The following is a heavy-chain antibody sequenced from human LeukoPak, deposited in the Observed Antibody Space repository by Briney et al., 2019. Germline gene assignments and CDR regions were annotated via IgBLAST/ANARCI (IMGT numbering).Heavy chain of an antibody. CDR2: IYHSGST. D-gene: IGHD2-8*01. V-gene: IGHV4-38-2*01. J-gene: IGHJ4*02. Sequence: SETLSLTCAVSGYSISSGYYWGWIRQPPGKGLEWVGTIYHSGSTYYNPSLKSRVTISLDTSKNQFSLKLSSVTAAGTAVYYCARALNGYFDSWGQGTLVTVSS. CDR3: ARALNGYFDS. CDR1: GYSISSGYY.